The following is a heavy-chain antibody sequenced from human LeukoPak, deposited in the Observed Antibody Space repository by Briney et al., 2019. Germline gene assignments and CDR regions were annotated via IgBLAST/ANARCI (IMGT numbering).Heavy chain of an antibody. V-gene: IGHV1-18*01. CDR3: ARDQAPRGTDY. J-gene: IGHJ4*02. Sequence: ASVKVSCKASGYTLTSHGISWVCQAPGQGLEWMGWISFYNGNTNYAQKLQGRMTMTTDTSTSTAYMELRSLRSDDTAVYYCARDQAPRGTDYWGQGTLVTVSS. CDR1: GYTLTSHG. CDR2: ISFYNGNT. D-gene: IGHD3-10*01.